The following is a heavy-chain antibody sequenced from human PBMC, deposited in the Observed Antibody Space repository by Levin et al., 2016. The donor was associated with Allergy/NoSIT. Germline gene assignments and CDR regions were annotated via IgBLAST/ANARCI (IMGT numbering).Heavy chain of an antibody. CDR2: ISSSSSYI. J-gene: IGHJ6*02. V-gene: IGHV3-21*01. Sequence: GGSLRLSCEASGFTFNDYAMHWVRQAPGKGLEWVSSISSSSSYIYYADSVKGRFTISRDNAKNSLYLQMNSLRAEDTAVYYCARDDGREGSSWQRNYYYGMDVWGQGTTVTVSS. CDR3: ARDDGREGSSWQRNYYYGMDV. CDR1: GFTFNDYA. D-gene: IGHD6-13*01.